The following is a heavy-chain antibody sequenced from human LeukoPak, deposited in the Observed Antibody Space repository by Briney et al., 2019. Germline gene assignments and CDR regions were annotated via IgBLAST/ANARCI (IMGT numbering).Heavy chain of an antibody. Sequence: GGSLRLSCAASGFALSSHWMTWVRQVPGRGPEWVANVNRDGSETYYLDSVKGRFTISKDNAKNSLYLQMNSLRAEDTVLYHCARNNGMDVWGQGTTVIVSS. J-gene: IGHJ6*02. CDR1: GFALSSHW. CDR3: ARNNGMDV. V-gene: IGHV3-7*03. CDR2: VNRDGSET.